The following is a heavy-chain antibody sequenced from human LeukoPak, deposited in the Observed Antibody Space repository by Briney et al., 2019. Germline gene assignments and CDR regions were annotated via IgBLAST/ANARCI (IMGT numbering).Heavy chain of an antibody. D-gene: IGHD3-22*01. J-gene: IGHJ5*02. CDR2: IYPGDSDT. CDR1: GYSFTSYW. CDR3: ARTLDSSGYYYLWFDP. Sequence: GESLKISCKGSGYSFTSYWIGWVRQMPGKGLEWMGIIYPGDSDTRYSPSFQGQVTISADKSISTAYLQWSSLKAPDTAMYYCARTLDSSGYYYLWFDPWGQGTLVTVSS. V-gene: IGHV5-51*01.